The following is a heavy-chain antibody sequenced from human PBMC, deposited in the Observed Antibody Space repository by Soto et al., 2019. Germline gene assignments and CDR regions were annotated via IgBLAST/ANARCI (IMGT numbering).Heavy chain of an antibody. CDR2: IKDDGREK. CDR3: TRHPFGNFDH. J-gene: IGHJ4*02. CDR1: GFTFSSYW. D-gene: IGHD3-10*01. Sequence: AGGSLRLSCAASGFTFSSYWMAWVRQAPGKGLEWLANIKDDGREKYYVDSVKGRFTISRDNTKNSLYLQIISLRAEDTGVYYCTRHPFGNFDHWGQGAQVTVSS. V-gene: IGHV3-7*01.